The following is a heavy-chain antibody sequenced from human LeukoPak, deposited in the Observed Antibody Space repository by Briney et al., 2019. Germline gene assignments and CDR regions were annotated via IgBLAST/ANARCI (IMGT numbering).Heavy chain of an antibody. CDR2: IWYDGSNK. V-gene: IGHV3-33*01. CDR3: ARDRTGYSSGWYSTLAPVY. J-gene: IGHJ4*02. CDR1: GFTFSSYG. D-gene: IGHD6-19*01. Sequence: QPGRSLRLSCAASGFTFSSYGMHWVRQAPGKGLEWVAVIWYDGSNKYYADSVKGRFTISRDNSKNTLYLQMNSLRAEDTAVYYCARDRTGYSSGWYSTLAPVYWGQGTLVTVSS.